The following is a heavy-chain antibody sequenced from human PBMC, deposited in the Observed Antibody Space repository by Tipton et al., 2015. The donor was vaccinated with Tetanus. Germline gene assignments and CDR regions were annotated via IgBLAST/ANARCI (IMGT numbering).Heavy chain of an antibody. CDR3: TRVVYGEYVSYFDS. CDR2: TTSGSSTI. J-gene: IGHJ4*02. Sequence: GTLRLSCATSGFTFSSYSMTWVRQAPGKGLQWVSYTTSGSSTIYYADSVKGRFTISRDNARNSLYLQMSGLRDEDTAVYYCTRVVYGEYVSYFDSWGQGTLVTVSS. CDR1: GFTFSSYS. V-gene: IGHV3-48*02. D-gene: IGHD3-16*01.